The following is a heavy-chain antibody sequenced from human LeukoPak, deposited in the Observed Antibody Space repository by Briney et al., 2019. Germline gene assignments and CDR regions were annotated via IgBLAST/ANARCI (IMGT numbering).Heavy chain of an antibody. CDR1: GYTFTNYF. CDR3: ARGGSSSSPFFDY. V-gene: IGHV1-46*01. Sequence: ASVKVSCKASGYTFTNYFMHWVRQAPGQGRVWMGIINPSGGSTSYAQKFQGRVTMTRNTSTSTVYMELSSLRSEDTAVYYCARGGSSSSPFFDYWGQGTLVTVSS. J-gene: IGHJ4*02. D-gene: IGHD6-13*01. CDR2: INPSGGST.